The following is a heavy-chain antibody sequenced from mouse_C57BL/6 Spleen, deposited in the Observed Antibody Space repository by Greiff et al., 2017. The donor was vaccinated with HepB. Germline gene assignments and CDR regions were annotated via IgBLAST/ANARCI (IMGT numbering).Heavy chain of an antibody. D-gene: IGHD1-1*01. CDR3: TFTTVVPYYAMDD. CDR1: GYTFTDYE. Sequence: VQLQQSGAELVRPGASVTLSCKASGYTFTDYEMHWVKQTPVHGLEWIGAIDPETGGTAYNQKFKGKAILTADKSSSTAYMELRSLTSEDSAVYYCTFTTVVPYYAMDDWGQGTSVTVSS. J-gene: IGHJ4*01. CDR2: IDPETGGT. V-gene: IGHV1-15*01.